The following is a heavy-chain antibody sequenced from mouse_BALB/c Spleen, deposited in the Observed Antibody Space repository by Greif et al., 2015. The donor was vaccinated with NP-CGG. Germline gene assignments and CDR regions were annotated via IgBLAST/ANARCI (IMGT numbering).Heavy chain of an antibody. CDR1: GFNIKDTY. CDR3: ARGFPYYAMDY. CDR2: IDPANGNT. V-gene: IGHV14-3*02. Sequence: EVQLQQSGAELVKPGASVKLSCTASGFNIKDTYMHWVKQRPEQGLEWIGRIDPANGNTKYDPKFQGKATITADTSSNXAYLQLSSLTSEDTAVYYCARGFPYYAMDYWGQGTSVTVSS. J-gene: IGHJ4*01.